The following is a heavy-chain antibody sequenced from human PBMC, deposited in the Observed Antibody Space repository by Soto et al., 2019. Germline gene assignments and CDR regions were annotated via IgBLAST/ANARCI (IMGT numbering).Heavy chain of an antibody. Sequence: GGSLRLSCAASGFTFSNAWMNWVRQAPGKGLEWVGRIKSKTDGGTTDYAAPVKGRFTISRDDSKNTLYLQMNSLKTEDTAVYYCTTTAYYDSSGYYLDYYYYYGMDVWGQGTTVTVSS. CDR2: IKSKTDGGTT. CDR3: TTTAYYDSSGYYLDYYYYYGMDV. D-gene: IGHD3-22*01. V-gene: IGHV3-15*07. CDR1: GFTFSNAW. J-gene: IGHJ6*02.